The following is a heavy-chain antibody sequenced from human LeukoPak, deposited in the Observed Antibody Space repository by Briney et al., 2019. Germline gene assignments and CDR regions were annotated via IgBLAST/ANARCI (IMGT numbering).Heavy chain of an antibody. CDR2: IRSKANNYAT. CDR3: TSQAGYSSSWET. V-gene: IGHV3-73*01. D-gene: IGHD6-13*01. CDR1: GFNFRASA. Sequence: GGSLRLSCAASGFNFRASAMHWVRQASGRGLEWVGRIRSKANNYATGYAASVYGRFTISRDDSRNTRYLEMNSLKIEDTAVYYCTSQAGYSSSWETWGQGTLVTVSS. J-gene: IGHJ5*02.